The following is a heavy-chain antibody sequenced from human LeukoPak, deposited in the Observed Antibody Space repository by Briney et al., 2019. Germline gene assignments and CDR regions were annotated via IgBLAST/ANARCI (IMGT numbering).Heavy chain of an antibody. CDR1: GFTFNAYN. D-gene: IGHD3-9*01. J-gene: IGHJ4*02. CDR2: INPKSGGA. V-gene: IGHV1-2*02. CDR3: AREYILTAYYGDY. Sequence: ASVKVSCKASGFTFNAYNIHWVRQAPGQGLEWMGWINPKSGGANYAQKFQGRVTMTWDTSISTAYMELSRLRSDDTAMYYCAREYILTAYYGDYWGQGTLVTVSS.